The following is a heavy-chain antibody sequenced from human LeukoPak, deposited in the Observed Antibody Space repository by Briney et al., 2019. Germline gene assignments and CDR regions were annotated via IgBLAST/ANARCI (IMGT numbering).Heavy chain of an antibody. V-gene: IGHV3-30-3*01. CDR2: ISFDGSDK. CDR1: GFIFSSYA. CDR3: ARQVAGLDY. J-gene: IGHJ4*02. Sequence: PVRSLRLSCAASGFIFSSYAVHWVRQAPGKGLEWVAFISFDGSDKYYADSVKGRFTISRDNSKNTLYLQMNSLRAEDTAVYYCARQVAGLDYWGQGTLGTVSS. D-gene: IGHD6-19*01.